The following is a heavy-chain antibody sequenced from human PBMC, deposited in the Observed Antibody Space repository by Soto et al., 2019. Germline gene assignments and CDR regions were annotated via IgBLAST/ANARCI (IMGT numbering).Heavy chain of an antibody. CDR3: VRGCGRPICPYYLDV. CDR1: GFTFSTYW. Sequence: EVQLVESGGGLVQPGGSLRLSCVASGFTFSTYWMSWVRLAPGTGLEWVATIKQDGNEKHYVDSVKGRFAISRDNPENSLYLQMSGLRPYDTAVYYCVRGCGRPICPYYLDVWGEGTAVTVSS. CDR2: IKQDGNEK. D-gene: IGHD2-15*01. J-gene: IGHJ6*03. V-gene: IGHV3-7*01.